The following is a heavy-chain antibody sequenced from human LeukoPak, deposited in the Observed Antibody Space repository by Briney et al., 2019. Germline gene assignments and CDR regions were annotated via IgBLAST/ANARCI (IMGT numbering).Heavy chain of an antibody. J-gene: IGHJ6*03. D-gene: IGHD3-10*01. CDR2: ISGYNGNT. Sequence: ASVKVSCKASGYTFTIYGISWVRQAPGQGLEWMGWISGYNGNTNYAQKFQGRVTMTTDTSTSTAYMELRSLKSDDTAVYYCARCRVYYYYYMDVWGKGTTVTVSS. CDR1: GYTFTIYG. V-gene: IGHV1-18*01. CDR3: ARCRVYYYYYMDV.